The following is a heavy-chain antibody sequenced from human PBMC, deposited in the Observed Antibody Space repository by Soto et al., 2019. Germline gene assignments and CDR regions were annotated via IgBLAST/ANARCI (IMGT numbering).Heavy chain of an antibody. J-gene: IGHJ4*02. Sequence: PSETLSLTCTVSGGSISSSSYYWGWIRQPPGKGLEWIGSIYYSGSTYYNPSLKSRVTISVDTSKNQFSLKLSSVTAADTAVYYCAGGPDYDSSGYYYVAPDYWGQGTLVPSPQ. CDR3: AGGPDYDSSGYYYVAPDY. CDR1: GGSISSSSYY. V-gene: IGHV4-39*01. D-gene: IGHD3-22*01. CDR2: IYYSGST.